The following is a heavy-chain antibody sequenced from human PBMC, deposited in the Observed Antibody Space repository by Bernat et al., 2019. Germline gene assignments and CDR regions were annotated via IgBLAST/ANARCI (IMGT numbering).Heavy chain of an antibody. CDR1: VCTFSSYA. J-gene: IGHJ4*02. V-gene: IGHV1-69*01. Sequence: QVQLVQSGAEVKKPGSSVKVSCKASVCTFSSYAISWVRQAPGQGLEWMGGIIPIFGTANYAQKFQGRVTSTADESTSTAYMELSSLRSEDTAVYYCAVLTTGTTFAYFDYWGQGTLVTVSS. CDR3: AVLTTGTTFAYFDY. D-gene: IGHD4-17*01. CDR2: IIPIFGTA.